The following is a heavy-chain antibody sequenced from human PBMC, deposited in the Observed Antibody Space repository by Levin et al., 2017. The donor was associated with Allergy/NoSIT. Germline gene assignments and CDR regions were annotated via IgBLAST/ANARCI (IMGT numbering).Heavy chain of an antibody. CDR1: GGSISSYY. J-gene: IGHJ2*01. CDR3: ARDRYSSSWSDWYFDL. CDR2: IYYSGST. D-gene: IGHD6-13*01. V-gene: IGHV4-59*01. Sequence: ESLKISCTVSGGSISSYYWSWIRQPPGKGLEWIGYIYYSGSTNYNPSLKSRVTISVDTSKNQFSLKLSSVTAADTAVYYCARDRYSSSWSDWYFDLWGRGTLVTVSS.